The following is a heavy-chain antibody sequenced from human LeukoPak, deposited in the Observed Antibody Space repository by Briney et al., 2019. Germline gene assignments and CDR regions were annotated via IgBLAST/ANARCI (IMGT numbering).Heavy chain of an antibody. CDR3: AKGRCSGGGCDCFDN. J-gene: IGHJ4*02. D-gene: IGHD2-15*01. V-gene: IGHV3-33*06. Sequence: GGSLRLSCAASGFTFSSYSMHWVRQAPGKGLEWVAVIWYDGSNKYYADSVKGRSTISRDNSKNTLYLQMNSLKAEDTAVYYCAKGRCSGGGCDCFDNWGQGTLVTVSS. CDR2: IWYDGSNK. CDR1: GFTFSSYS.